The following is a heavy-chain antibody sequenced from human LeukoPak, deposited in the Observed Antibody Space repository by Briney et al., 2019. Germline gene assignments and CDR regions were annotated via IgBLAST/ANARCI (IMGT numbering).Heavy chain of an antibody. CDR3: ARTLAAAGTRIPYYFDY. V-gene: IGHV4-34*01. CDR1: GGSFSGYY. CDR2: INHSGST. J-gene: IGHJ4*02. Sequence: PSETLSLTCAAYGGSFSGYYWSWIRQPPGKGLEWIGEINHSGSTNFNPSLKSRVTISVDTSKNQVSLKLRSVTAADTAVYFCARTLAAAGTRIPYYFDYWGQGTLVTVSS. D-gene: IGHD6-13*01.